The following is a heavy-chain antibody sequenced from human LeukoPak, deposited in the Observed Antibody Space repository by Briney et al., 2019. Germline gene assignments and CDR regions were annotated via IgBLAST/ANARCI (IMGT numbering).Heavy chain of an antibody. CDR2: IRYDGSNK. CDR3: AKDISMEVAGRDAFDI. Sequence: GGSLRLSCAASGFTFSSYGMHWVRQAPGKGLEWVAFIRYDGSNKYYADSVKGRFTISRDNSKNTLYLQMNSLRAEDTAVYYCAKDISMEVAGRDAFDIWGQGTMVTVSS. CDR1: GFTFSSYG. V-gene: IGHV3-30*02. D-gene: IGHD2-15*01. J-gene: IGHJ3*02.